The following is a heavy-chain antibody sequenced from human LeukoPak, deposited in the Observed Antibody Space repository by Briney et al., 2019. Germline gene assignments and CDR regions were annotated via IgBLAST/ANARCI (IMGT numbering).Heavy chain of an antibody. CDR1: GFTFSSYS. V-gene: IGHV3-21*01. CDR3: ARDLGRHRYNPEFDY. Sequence: GGSLRLSCAASGFTFSSYSMNWVRQAPGKGLEWVSSISSDSSSIYYADSVKGRFTISRDNAKNSLYLQMNSLRVEDTAVYYCARDLGRHRYNPEFDYWGQGTLVTVSS. D-gene: IGHD1-14*01. J-gene: IGHJ4*02. CDR2: ISSDSSSI.